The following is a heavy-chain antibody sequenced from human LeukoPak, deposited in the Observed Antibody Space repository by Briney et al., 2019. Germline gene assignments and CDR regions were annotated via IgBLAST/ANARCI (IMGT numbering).Heavy chain of an antibody. J-gene: IGHJ4*02. CDR1: GYTFTGYH. CDR2: INPNSGDT. CDR3: ARGGDFWSTYYPPDY. V-gene: IGHV1-2*06. Sequence: ASVKVSCKASGYTFTGYHMHWVRQAPGQGLEWMGRINPNSGDTNYAQKFQDRVTMTRDTSISTGYMELSSLRSDDTAVYYCARGGDFWSTYYPPDYWGQGTLVTVSP. D-gene: IGHD3-3*01.